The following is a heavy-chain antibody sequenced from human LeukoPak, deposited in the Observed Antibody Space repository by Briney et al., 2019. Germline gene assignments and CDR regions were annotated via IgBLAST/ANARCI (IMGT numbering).Heavy chain of an antibody. J-gene: IGHJ4*02. V-gene: IGHV3-21*01. Sequence: GGSLRLSCAASGFTFSSYRMTWVRQTPGKGLEWVSSISSSSSYIYYADSVKGRFTISRDNANNSLYLQMNSLRAEDTATYYCAKMDSSGYSDCWGQGTLVTVSS. CDR1: GFTFSSYR. CDR2: ISSSSSYI. D-gene: IGHD3-22*01. CDR3: AKMDSSGYSDC.